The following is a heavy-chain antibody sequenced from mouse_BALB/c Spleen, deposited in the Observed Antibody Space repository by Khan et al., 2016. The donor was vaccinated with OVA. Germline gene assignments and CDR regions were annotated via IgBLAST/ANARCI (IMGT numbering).Heavy chain of an antibody. D-gene: IGHD2-3*01. Sequence: EVQLQESGPGLVKPSQSLSLTCTVTGYSITSDYAWNWIRQFPGNKLEWMGYISYSGSTTYNPSLKSRISITPDTSKDQFFLQLKSVTSEDTATYYGASEMGGDYAGDYWGQGTAVTVSS. CDR1: GYSITSDYA. J-gene: IGHJ4*01. CDR2: ISYSGST. V-gene: IGHV3-2*02. CDR3: ASEMGGDYAGDY.